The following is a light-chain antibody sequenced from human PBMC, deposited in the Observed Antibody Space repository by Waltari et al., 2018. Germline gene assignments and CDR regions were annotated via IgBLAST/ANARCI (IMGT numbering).Light chain of an antibody. CDR1: QSISNW. CDR3: QLYKSYSLHT. V-gene: IGKV1-5*03. CDR2: KAS. Sequence: DIQMTQSPSTLSASVGDRFTITCRASQSISNWLSCYQQKPGKAPKLLIYKASTLERGVPPKFSGSGSATNFTLTNISREADEFATDYCQLYKSYSLHTFGGGTKVEIK. J-gene: IGKJ4*01.